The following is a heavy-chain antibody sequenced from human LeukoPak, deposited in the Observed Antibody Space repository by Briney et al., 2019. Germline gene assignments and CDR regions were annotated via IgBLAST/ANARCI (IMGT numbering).Heavy chain of an antibody. CDR2: ISGSGGST. CDR3: AKDFYSPSGWYPFDY. V-gene: IGHV3-23*01. D-gene: IGHD6-19*01. J-gene: IGHJ4*02. CDR1: GFTFSSYA. Sequence: PGGSLRLSCAASGFTFSSYAMSWVRQAPGKGLEWVSAISGSGGSTYYADSVKGRFTISRDNSKNTLYLQMNSLRAEDTAVYYCAKDFYSPSGWYPFDYWGQGTLVTVSS.